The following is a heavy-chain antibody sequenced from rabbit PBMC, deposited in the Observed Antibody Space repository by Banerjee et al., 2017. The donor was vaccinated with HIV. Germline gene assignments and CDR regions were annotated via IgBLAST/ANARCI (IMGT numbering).Heavy chain of an antibody. CDR3: ARGPRYYTYAFAGYAHANL. J-gene: IGHJ4*01. D-gene: IGHD6-1*01. CDR2: IYAGSSGNT. Sequence: QEQLVESGGGLVQPEGSLTLTCTASGFSFNSSYYMCWVRQAPGKGLEWIGCIYAGSSGNTYYASWAKGRFTISKTSSTTVTLQMTSLTAADTATYFCARGPRYYTYAFAGYAHANLWGPGTLVTVS. CDR1: GFSFNSSYY. V-gene: IGHV1S45*01.